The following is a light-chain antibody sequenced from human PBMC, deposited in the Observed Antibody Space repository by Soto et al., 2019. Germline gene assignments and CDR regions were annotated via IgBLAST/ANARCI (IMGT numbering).Light chain of an antibody. CDR3: QHFRA. CDR1: QSVSSSY. J-gene: IGKJ5*01. V-gene: IGKV3-20*01. Sequence: VLTQSPCTLSLSPGERATLSCRASQSVSSSYVAWYQQERGQAPKLLMYGASSRATGITDRVSGSGSGTDFTLTISRLEPEDFVLYYCQHFRAFGQGTRLEIK. CDR2: GAS.